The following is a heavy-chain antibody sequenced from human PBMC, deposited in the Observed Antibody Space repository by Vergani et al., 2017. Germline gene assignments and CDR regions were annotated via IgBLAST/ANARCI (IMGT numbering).Heavy chain of an antibody. CDR2: INHSGST. V-gene: IGHV4-34*01. CDR3: ARRHPHCSSTSCQLYYYYMDV. Sequence: QVQLQQWGAGLLKPSETLSLTCAVYGGSFSDYYWNWIRQPPGKGLEWIGEINHSGSTNYNPSLKSRVTISVDTSKNQFSLKLSSVTAADTAVYYCARRHPHCSSTSCQLYYYYMDVWGKGTTVTVSS. J-gene: IGHJ6*03. CDR1: GGSFSDYY. D-gene: IGHD2-2*01.